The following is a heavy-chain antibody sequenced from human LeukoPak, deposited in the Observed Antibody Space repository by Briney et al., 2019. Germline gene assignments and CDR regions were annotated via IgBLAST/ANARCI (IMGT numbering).Heavy chain of an antibody. V-gene: IGHV1-69*05. CDR2: IIPIFGTA. D-gene: IGHD1-1*01. CDR3: ARGTVQEGYYYYYYMDV. CDR1: GGTFSSYA. J-gene: IGHJ6*03. Sequence: SVKVSCKASGGTFSSYAISWVRQAPGQGLEWMGGIIPIFGTANYAQKFQGRVTITTDESTSTAYMELSSLRSEDTAVYYCARGTVQEGYYYYYYMDVWGTGTTVTVSS.